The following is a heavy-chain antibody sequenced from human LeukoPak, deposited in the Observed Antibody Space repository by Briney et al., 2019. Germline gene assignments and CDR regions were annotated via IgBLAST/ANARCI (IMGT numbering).Heavy chain of an antibody. CDR1: GGSFSGYY. D-gene: IGHD2-2*03. Sequence: SETLSLTCAVYGGSFSGYYWNWIRQPPGKGLEWIGEINHSGSTNYNPSLKSRVTISVDTSKNQFSLKLSSVTAADTAVYYCARGPAGYCSSTSCSQWRGARYYYYGMDVWGQGTTVTVSS. CDR3: ARGPAGYCSSTSCSQWRGARYYYYGMDV. J-gene: IGHJ6*02. V-gene: IGHV4-34*01. CDR2: INHSGST.